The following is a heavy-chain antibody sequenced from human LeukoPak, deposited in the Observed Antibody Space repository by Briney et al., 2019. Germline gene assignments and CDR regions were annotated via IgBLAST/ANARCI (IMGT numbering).Heavy chain of an antibody. CDR3: TRMLLFQSSSYRPSDY. Sequence: PGGSLRLSCATSGFTFSRYGVAWVRQAPGKGLEWVADMKEDGNEKNYLASVQGRFTISRDNAGNAVHLEMNSLRVEDTAVYYCTRMLLFQSSSYRPSDYWGQGTLVTVSS. V-gene: IGHV3-7*01. D-gene: IGHD3-22*01. CDR1: GFTFSRYG. J-gene: IGHJ4*02. CDR2: MKEDGNEK.